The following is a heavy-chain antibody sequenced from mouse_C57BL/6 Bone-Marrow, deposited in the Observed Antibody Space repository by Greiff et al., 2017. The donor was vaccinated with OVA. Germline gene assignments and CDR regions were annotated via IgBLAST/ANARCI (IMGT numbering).Heavy chain of an antibody. CDR1: GYTFTSYG. CDR2: IYPRSGNT. J-gene: IGHJ3*01. D-gene: IGHD2-3*01. Sequence: VQLVESGAELARPGASVKLSCKASGYTFTSYGISWVKQRTGQGLEWIGEIYPRSGNTYYNEKFKGKATLTADKSSSTAYMELRSLTSEDSAVYFCARDDGYYPFYWGQGTLVTVSA. V-gene: IGHV1-81*01. CDR3: ARDDGYYPFY.